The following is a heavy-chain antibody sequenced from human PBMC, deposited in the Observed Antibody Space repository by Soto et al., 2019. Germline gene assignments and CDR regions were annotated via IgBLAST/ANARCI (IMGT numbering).Heavy chain of an antibody. CDR3: ARRGTGHYYYYGMDV. J-gene: IGHJ6*02. CDR1: GGTFSSYA. CDR2: IIPIFGTA. D-gene: IGHD1-1*01. Sequence: ASVKVSCKASGGTFSSYAISWVRQAPGQGLEWMGGIIPIFGTANYAQKFQGRVTITADKSTSTAYMELSSLRSEDTAVYYCARRGTGHYYYYGMDVWGQGTTVTVYS. V-gene: IGHV1-69*06.